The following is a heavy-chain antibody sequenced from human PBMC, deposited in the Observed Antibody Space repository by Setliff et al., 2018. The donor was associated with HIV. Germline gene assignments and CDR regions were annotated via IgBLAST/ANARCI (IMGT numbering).Heavy chain of an antibody. CDR3: ATGRIPGIPAVIVY. CDR2: VDPEGGKT. CDR1: GYTFSDYY. D-gene: IGHD6-13*01. Sequence: GASVKVSCKVSGYTFSDYYMHWVQQAPGKGLEWMGLVDPEGGKTIYAENFQGRVTITADKSTDTTDMELSSLRSEDTAVYYCATGRIPGIPAVIVYRGQGTLVTVSS. V-gene: IGHV1-69-2*01. J-gene: IGHJ4*01.